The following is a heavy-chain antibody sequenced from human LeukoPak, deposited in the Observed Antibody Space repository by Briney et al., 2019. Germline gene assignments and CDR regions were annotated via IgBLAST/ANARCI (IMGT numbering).Heavy chain of an antibody. D-gene: IGHD6-13*01. CDR2: INEAGSEK. CDR3: GRWGVEAGIDD. CDR1: GFSVSAYW. J-gene: IGHJ4*02. Sequence: GGSLRLSCAASGFSVSAYWMSWVRQAPGKGLEWVANINEAGSEKPYVDSVKGRFTISRDNAKNSLYLEMNSLRAEDTAVYYFGRWGVEAGIDDWGQGTLVSV. V-gene: IGHV3-7*01.